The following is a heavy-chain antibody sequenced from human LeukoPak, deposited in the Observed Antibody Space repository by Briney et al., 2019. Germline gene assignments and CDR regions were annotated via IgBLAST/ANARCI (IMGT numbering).Heavy chain of an antibody. D-gene: IGHD2-15*01. CDR2: IYYSGST. Sequence: PSETLSLTCAVSGYSISTYYWTWIRQPPGKGLEWIGDIYYSGSTNYNPSLKSRVTMSVDTSKNQFSLNLSSVTAADTALYYCVARHFSGAKYYFDYWGQGTLVTVSS. J-gene: IGHJ4*02. V-gene: IGHV4-59*01. CDR3: VARHFSGAKYYFDY. CDR1: GYSISTYY.